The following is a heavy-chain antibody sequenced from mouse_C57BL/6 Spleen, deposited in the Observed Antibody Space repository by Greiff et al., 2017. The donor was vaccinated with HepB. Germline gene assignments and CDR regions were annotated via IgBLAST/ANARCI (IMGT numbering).Heavy chain of an antibody. J-gene: IGHJ4*01. D-gene: IGHD1-1*01. V-gene: IGHV3-6*01. CDR1: GYSITSGYY. CDR2: ISYDGSN. Sequence: EVQLQQSGPGLVKPSQSLSLTCSVTGYSITSGYYWNWIRQFPGNKLEWMGYISYDGSNNYNPSLKNRISITRDTSKNQFFLKLNSVTTEDTVTYYCARAEAITTVVAYYYAMDYWGQGTSVTVSS. CDR3: ARAEAITTVVAYYYAMDY.